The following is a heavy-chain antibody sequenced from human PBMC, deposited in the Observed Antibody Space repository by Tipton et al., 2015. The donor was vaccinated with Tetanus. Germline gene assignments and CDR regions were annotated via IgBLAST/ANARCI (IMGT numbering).Heavy chain of an antibody. CDR1: GFTFSSYG. D-gene: IGHD2-21*02. CDR2: IWYDGSNK. J-gene: IGHJ6*02. V-gene: IGHV3-33*01. CDR3: ARDPKYCGGGCNPGELPLYYYYGMDV. Sequence: SLRLSCAASGFTFSSYGMHWVRQAPGKGLEWVAVIWYDGSNKYYADSVKGRFTISRDNSKNTLYLQMNSLRAEDTAVYYCARDPKYCGGGCNPGELPLYYYYGMDVWGQGTTVTVSS.